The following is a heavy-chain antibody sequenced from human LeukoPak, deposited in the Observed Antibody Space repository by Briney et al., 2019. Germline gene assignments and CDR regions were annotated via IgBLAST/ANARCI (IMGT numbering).Heavy chain of an antibody. CDR2: ITYSGAT. D-gene: IGHD6-19*01. J-gene: IGHJ4*02. Sequence: SETLSLTCTVSGDSISSSTSSTTYYWGWIRQPPGKGLEWIGSITYSGATHYNESLKSRVTISVDTSRNQFSLRLSSVTAADTAVYYCVLSSGWYDFDYWGQGTLVTVSS. CDR1: GDSISSSTSSTTYY. V-gene: IGHV4-39*01. CDR3: VLSSGWYDFDY.